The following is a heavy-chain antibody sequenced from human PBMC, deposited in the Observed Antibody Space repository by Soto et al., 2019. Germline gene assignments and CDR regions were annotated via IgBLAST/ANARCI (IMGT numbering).Heavy chain of an antibody. V-gene: IGHV1-69*06. J-gene: IGHJ5*02. D-gene: IGHD5-12*01. CDR2: IIPIFGTA. CDR3: ARHGVVATASWFDP. Sequence: QVQLVQSGAEVKKPGSSVKVSCKASGGTFSSYAISWVRQAPGQGLEWMEGIIPIFGTANYAQKFQGRVTITAAKSTSTAYMELSSLRSEDTAVYYCARHGVVATASWFDPWGQGTLVTVSS. CDR1: GGTFSSYA.